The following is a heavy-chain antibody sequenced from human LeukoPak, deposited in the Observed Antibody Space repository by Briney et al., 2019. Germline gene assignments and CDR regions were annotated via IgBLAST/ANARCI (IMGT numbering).Heavy chain of an antibody. D-gene: IGHD5-12*01. Sequence: GESLQISCQGSGYSFTSYWIGWVRQMPGKGLEWMGIIYPGDSDTRYSPSFQGQVTISADKSISTAYLQWSSLKASDTAMYYCARQDNSGYSGYDHFDYWGQGTLVTVSS. CDR3: ARQDNSGYSGYDHFDY. V-gene: IGHV5-51*01. CDR1: GYSFTSYW. CDR2: IYPGDSDT. J-gene: IGHJ4*02.